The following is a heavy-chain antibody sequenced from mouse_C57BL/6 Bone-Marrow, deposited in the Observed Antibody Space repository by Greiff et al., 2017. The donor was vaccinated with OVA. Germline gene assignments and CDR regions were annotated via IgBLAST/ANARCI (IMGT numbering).Heavy chain of an antibody. Sequence: EVQLQESGAELVKPGASVKLSCTASGFNIKDYYMHWVKQRTEQGLEWIGRIDPEDGETKYAPKFQGKATITADTSSNTAYLQLSSLTSEDTAVYYCARTPWIYYDYDGDAMDYWGQGTSVTVAS. V-gene: IGHV14-2*01. D-gene: IGHD2-4*01. J-gene: IGHJ4*01. CDR1: GFNIKDYY. CDR3: ARTPWIYYDYDGDAMDY. CDR2: IDPEDGET.